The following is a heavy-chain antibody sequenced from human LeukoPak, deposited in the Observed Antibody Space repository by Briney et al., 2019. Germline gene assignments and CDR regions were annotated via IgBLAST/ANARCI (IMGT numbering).Heavy chain of an antibody. V-gene: IGHV4-31*03. CDR2: IYYSGST. Sequence: SQTLSLTCTVSGGSISSGGYYWSWIRQHPEKGLEWIGYIYYSGSTYYNPYLKSRVTISVDTSKNQFSLKLSSVTAADTAVYYCARVTLDHPTYYYGMDVWGQGTTVTVSS. CDR3: ARVTLDHPTYYYGMDV. D-gene: IGHD4-23*01. CDR1: GGSISSGGYY. J-gene: IGHJ6*02.